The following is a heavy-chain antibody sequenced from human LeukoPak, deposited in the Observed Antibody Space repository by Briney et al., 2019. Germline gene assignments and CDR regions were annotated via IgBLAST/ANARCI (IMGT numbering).Heavy chain of an antibody. D-gene: IGHD3-16*01. Sequence: ASVKVSCKASGYTFTNYTMNCVRQAPGQGLEWMGWINTNTGNPTYAQGFTGRFVFPLDTSVITTCLQVSSLKAEDTAVYFCARDPYGGNTFDFWGQGTMVTVSS. J-gene: IGHJ3*01. CDR2: INTNTGNP. V-gene: IGHV7-4-1*02. CDR3: ARDPYGGNTFDF. CDR1: GYTFTNYT.